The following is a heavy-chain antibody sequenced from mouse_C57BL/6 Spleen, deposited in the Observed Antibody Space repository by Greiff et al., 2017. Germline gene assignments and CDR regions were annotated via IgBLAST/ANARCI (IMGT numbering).Heavy chain of an antibody. V-gene: IGHV1-69*01. D-gene: IGHD1-1*01. CDR1: GYTFTSYW. CDR3: ARALQVGACAY. Sequence: VQLQQPGAELVMPGASVKLSCKASGYTFTSYWMHWVKQRPGQGLEWIGEIDPSDSCTNYNQQFQGKSTLTVDKSSSTAYKQLSSLTSEASAFSYCARALQVGACAYWGQGTSVTVSS. CDR2: IDPSDSCT. J-gene: IGHJ4*01.